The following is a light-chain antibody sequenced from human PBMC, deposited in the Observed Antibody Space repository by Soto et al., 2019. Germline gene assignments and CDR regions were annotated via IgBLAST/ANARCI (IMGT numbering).Light chain of an antibody. J-gene: IGKJ1*01. CDR2: SAS. Sequence: EIVMTQSPATLSASPGERATLSCRASQSVRSNLAWYQQKPGQAPRLLIYSASTRATGIPARFSGSGSGTEFTLSIGSLQSEDFVIYYCQQYNTWPPTFGQGTKVYIK. CDR3: QQYNTWPPT. CDR1: QSVRSN. V-gene: IGKV3-15*01.